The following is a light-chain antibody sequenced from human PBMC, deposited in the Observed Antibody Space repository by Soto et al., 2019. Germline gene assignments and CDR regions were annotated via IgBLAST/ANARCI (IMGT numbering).Light chain of an antibody. CDR3: SAWDDSLNGWV. CDR2: TNN. J-gene: IGLJ3*02. V-gene: IGLV1-44*01. Sequence: QSVLTQPPSASGTPGQRVTMSCSGNDSNIGSNAVNWYQQVPGTAPKLLIHTNNERPSGVTDRFSGSKSGTSASLAISGLQSGDEDDYYCSAWDDSLNGWVFGGGTKLTVL. CDR1: DSNIGSNA.